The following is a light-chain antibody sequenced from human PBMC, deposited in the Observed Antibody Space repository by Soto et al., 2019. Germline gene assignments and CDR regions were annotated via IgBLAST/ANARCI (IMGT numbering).Light chain of an antibody. CDR2: DAS. CDR1: QSVSSY. Sequence: EIGLTQSPAPLSFSPGEKATPSCRTSQSVSSYFAWYQQKPGRAPRLLIYDASNRATGIPARFIGSGSGTDFTLTISSLEPEDFAVYYCQQRSNWQITFGQGTRLEIK. V-gene: IGKV3-11*01. J-gene: IGKJ5*01. CDR3: QQRSNWQIT.